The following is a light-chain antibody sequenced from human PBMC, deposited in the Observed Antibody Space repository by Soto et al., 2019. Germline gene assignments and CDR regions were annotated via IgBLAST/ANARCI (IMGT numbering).Light chain of an antibody. Sequence: DIQMTQSPSTLSASVGDRVTITCRASHSITNWLAWYQQKPWKAPKVLIYDVSTLGSGVPSRFSGSGSGTEFTLTISSLQPDDFATYYYQPYNNNFGQGTKVEIK. J-gene: IGKJ2*01. V-gene: IGKV1-5*01. CDR2: DVS. CDR3: QPYNNN. CDR1: HSITNW.